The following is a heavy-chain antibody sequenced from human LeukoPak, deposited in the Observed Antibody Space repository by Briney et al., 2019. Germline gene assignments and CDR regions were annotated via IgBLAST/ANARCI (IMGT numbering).Heavy chain of an antibody. CDR2: IYYSGST. CDR3: ARSLVGRPLRPNWFDP. CDR1: GGSISSYY. J-gene: IGHJ5*02. Sequence: SETLSLTCTVSGGSISSYYWSWIRQPPGKGLEWIGYIYYSGSTNYNPSLKSRVTISVDTSKNQFSLKLSSVTAADTAVYYCARSLVGRPLRPNWFDPWGQGTLVTVSS. V-gene: IGHV4-59*08. D-gene: IGHD2-2*01.